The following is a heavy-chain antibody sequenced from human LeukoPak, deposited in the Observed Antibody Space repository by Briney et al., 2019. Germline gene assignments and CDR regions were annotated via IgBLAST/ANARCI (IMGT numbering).Heavy chain of an antibody. CDR2: IIPIFGTA. CDR1: GYTFGTHW. Sequence: GASVKVSCKASGYTFGTHWMHWVRQAPGQGLEWMGGIIPIFGTANYAQKFQGRVTITADESTSTAYMELSSLRSEDTAVYYCARGRDGYRTFDYWGQGTLVTVSS. J-gene: IGHJ4*02. V-gene: IGHV1-69*13. D-gene: IGHD5-24*01. CDR3: ARGRDGYRTFDY.